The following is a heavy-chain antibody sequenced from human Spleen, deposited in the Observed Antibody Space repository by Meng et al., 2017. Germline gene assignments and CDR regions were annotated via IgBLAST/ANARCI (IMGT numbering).Heavy chain of an antibody. J-gene: IGHJ4*02. CDR2: INPKSGGT. V-gene: IGHV1-2*02. CDR3: ARDEDISAAGKLFGDY. Sequence: ASVKVSCKASGYTLTDYFMHWVRQAPGQGPEWMGWINPKSGGTNYAQKFQGRVTMTSDTSISTAYMELSGLRSDDTAMYYCARDEDISAAGKLFGDYWGQGTLVTVSS. D-gene: IGHD6-13*01. CDR1: GYTLTDYF.